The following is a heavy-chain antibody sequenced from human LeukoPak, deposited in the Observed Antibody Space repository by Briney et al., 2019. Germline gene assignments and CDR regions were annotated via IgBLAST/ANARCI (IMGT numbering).Heavy chain of an antibody. J-gene: IGHJ4*02. CDR2: ISNSGGST. D-gene: IGHD6-13*01. CDR1: GFTFSSYG. Sequence: GGSLRLSCAASGFTFSSYGMSWVRQAPGKGLEWVSAISNSGGSTPYADSVKGRFTISRDNSKNTLYLQMNSLRAEDTAVYYCARDKGSSWYYFDYWGQGTLVTVSS. CDR3: ARDKGSSWYYFDY. V-gene: IGHV3-23*01.